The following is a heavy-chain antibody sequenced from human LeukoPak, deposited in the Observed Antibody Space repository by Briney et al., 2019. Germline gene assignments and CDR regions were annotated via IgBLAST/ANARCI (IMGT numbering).Heavy chain of an antibody. CDR3: ETGLPAAKREYFQH. V-gene: IGHV1-24*01. CDR1: GYTLTELS. J-gene: IGHJ1*01. Sequence: ASVKVSCKVSGYTLTELSMHWVRQAPGKGLEWMGGFDPEDGETIYAQKFQGGVTMTEDTSTDTAYMELSSLRSEDTAVYYCETGLPAAKREYFQHWGQGTLVTVSS. D-gene: IGHD2-2*01. CDR2: FDPEDGET.